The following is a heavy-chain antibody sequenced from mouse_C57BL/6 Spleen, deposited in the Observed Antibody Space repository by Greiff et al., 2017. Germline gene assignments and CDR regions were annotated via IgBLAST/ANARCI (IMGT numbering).Heavy chain of an antibody. CDR2: INPNNGGT. CDR1: GYTFTDYN. J-gene: IGHJ1*03. CDR3: ARSYYGSDWYFDV. V-gene: IGHV1-22*01. D-gene: IGHD1-1*01. Sequence: VQLKQSGPELVKPGASVKMSCKASGYTFTDYNMHWVKQSHGKSLEWIGYINPNNGGTSYNQKFKGKATLTVNKSSSTAYMELRSLTSEDSAVDYCARSYYGSDWYFDVWGTGTTVTVSS.